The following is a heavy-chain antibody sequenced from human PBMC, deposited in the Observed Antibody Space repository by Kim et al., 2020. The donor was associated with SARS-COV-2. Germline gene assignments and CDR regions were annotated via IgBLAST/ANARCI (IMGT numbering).Heavy chain of an antibody. CDR1: GFTFSSYS. D-gene: IGHD4-17*01. V-gene: IGHV3-21*01. J-gene: IGHJ4*02. Sequence: GGSLRLSCAASGFTFSSYSMNWVRQAPGKGLEWVSSISSSSIYIYYADSVKGRFTISRDNAKNSLYLQMNSLRAEDTAVYYCARDSYGDSGGSSSDYWGQGTLVTVSS. CDR3: ARDSYGDSGGSSSDY. CDR2: ISSSSIYI.